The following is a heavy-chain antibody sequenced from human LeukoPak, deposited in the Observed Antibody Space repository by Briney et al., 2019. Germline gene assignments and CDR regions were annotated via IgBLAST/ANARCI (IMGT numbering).Heavy chain of an antibody. CDR3: ARGIVVVTAILSDAFDI. CDR2: IYHSGST. D-gene: IGHD2-21*02. CDR1: GGSISSGGYY. J-gene: IGHJ3*02. V-gene: IGHV4-30-2*01. Sequence: SQTLSLTCTVSGGSISSGGYYWSWIRQPPGKGLEWIGYIYHSGSTYYNPSLKSRVTISVDTSKDQFSLKLSSVTAADTAVYYCARGIVVVTAILSDAFDIWGQGTMVTVSS.